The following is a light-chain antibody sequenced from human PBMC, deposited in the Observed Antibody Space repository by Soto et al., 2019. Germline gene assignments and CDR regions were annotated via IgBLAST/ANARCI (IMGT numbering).Light chain of an antibody. Sequence: QSALTQPPSASGSPGQSVTISCTGTSSDVGGYNYVSWYQQHPGKAPKVMIYEVNKRPSGVPDRFSGSKSGNTASLTVSGLQAEDEADYFCNSSTAINNGVFGGGTKLTVL. CDR2: EVN. J-gene: IGLJ3*02. CDR3: NSSTAINNGV. V-gene: IGLV2-8*01. CDR1: SSDVGGYNY.